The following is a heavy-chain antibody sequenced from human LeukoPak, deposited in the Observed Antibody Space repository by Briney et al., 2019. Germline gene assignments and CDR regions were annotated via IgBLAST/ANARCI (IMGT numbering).Heavy chain of an antibody. CDR2: ISGGGRTT. V-gene: IGHV3-23*01. D-gene: IGHD2-15*01. CDR3: DF. CDR1: GFTFSNHA. J-gene: IGHJ4*02. Sequence: GSLRLSCAASGFTFSNHAVSWVRQAPGKGLQWVAVISGGGRTTEYEDFVKGRFTISRDNSKYTLSLQMYFCAKNVVVKRYIDFWGQGTLVTVSS.